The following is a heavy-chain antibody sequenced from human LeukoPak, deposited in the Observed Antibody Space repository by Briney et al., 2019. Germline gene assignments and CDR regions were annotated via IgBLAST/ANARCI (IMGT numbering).Heavy chain of an antibody. J-gene: IGHJ4*02. Sequence: SETLSLTCTVSGGSISSYYWSWIRQPPGKGLEWIGYIYYSGSTNYNPSLKSRVTISVDTSKNQFSLKLSSVTAADTAVYYCARHSRYPFENVDYCFDYWGQGTLVTVSS. CDR2: IYYSGST. CDR3: ARHSRYPFENVDYCFDY. CDR1: GGSISSYY. V-gene: IGHV4-59*08. D-gene: IGHD3-9*01.